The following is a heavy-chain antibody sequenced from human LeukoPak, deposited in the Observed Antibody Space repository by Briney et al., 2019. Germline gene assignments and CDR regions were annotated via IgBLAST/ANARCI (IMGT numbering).Heavy chain of an antibody. V-gene: IGHV3-7*01. CDR1: GFTFSSYW. D-gene: IGHD3-9*01. CDR2: INQDGGEK. J-gene: IGHJ6*03. CDR3: ARDRHSYVVYYDILTGYYEYYYYYMDV. Sequence: GSLRLSCAASGFTFSSYWMSWVRQAPGKGLEWVANINQDGGEKYYVDPVKGRFTISRDNAKNSLYLQMNSLRAEDTAVYYCARDRHSYVVYYDILTGYYEYYYYYMDVWGKGTTVTVSS.